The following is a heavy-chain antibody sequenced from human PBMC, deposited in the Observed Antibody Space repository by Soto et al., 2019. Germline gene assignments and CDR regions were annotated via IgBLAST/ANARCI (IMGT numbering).Heavy chain of an antibody. Sequence: EVQLVESGGGLVQPGRSLRLSCAASGFTFDDYAMHWVRQVPGKGLEWVSGSNWNSGSIGYGDSVKGRFAISRDNAKTSLHLQMNSLSAEDTAFYYCVKDESINWYSGHFRHWGQGTLVTVSS. D-gene: IGHD1-26*01. J-gene: IGHJ1*01. CDR3: VKDESINWYSGHFRH. CDR1: GFTFDDYA. V-gene: IGHV3-9*01. CDR2: SNWNSGSI.